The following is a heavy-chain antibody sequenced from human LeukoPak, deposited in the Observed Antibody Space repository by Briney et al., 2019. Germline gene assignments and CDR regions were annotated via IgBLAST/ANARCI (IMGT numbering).Heavy chain of an antibody. D-gene: IGHD2-8*01. J-gene: IGHJ5*02. V-gene: IGHV4-30-4*08. Sequence: PSETLSLTCTVSGGSISSGDYYWSWIRQPPGKGLEWIGYIYYSGSTYYNPSLKSRVTISVDTSKNRFSLKLSSVTAADTAVYYCARGLIRLSWFDPWGQGTLVTVSS. CDR3: ARGLIRLSWFDP. CDR1: GGSISSGDYY. CDR2: IYYSGST.